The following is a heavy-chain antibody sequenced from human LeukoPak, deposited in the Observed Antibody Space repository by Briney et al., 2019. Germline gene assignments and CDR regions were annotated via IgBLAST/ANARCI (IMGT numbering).Heavy chain of an antibody. V-gene: IGHV3-20*04. D-gene: IGHD6-19*01. CDR1: GFTFDDYG. Sequence: GGSLRLSCAASGFTFDDYGMSWVRQAPGKGLEWVSGINWNGGSTGYADSVKGRFTISRDNSKNTLYLQMNSLRAEDTAVYYCAKDLYSSGRDYWGQGTLVTVSS. CDR2: INWNGGST. CDR3: AKDLYSSGRDY. J-gene: IGHJ4*02.